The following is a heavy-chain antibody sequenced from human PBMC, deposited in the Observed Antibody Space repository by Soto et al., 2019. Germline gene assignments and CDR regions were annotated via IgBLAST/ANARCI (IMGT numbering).Heavy chain of an antibody. CDR3: ARVITIFGVPPPSGVPNWFDP. D-gene: IGHD3-3*01. CDR2: IYYSGST. V-gene: IGHV4-59*01. Sequence: SETLSLTCTVSGGSISSYYWSWIRQPPGKGLEWIGYIYYSGSTNYNPSLKSRVTISVDTSKNQFSLKLSSVTAADTAVYYCARVITIFGVPPPSGVPNWFDPWGQGTLVTVSS. CDR1: GGSISSYY. J-gene: IGHJ5*02.